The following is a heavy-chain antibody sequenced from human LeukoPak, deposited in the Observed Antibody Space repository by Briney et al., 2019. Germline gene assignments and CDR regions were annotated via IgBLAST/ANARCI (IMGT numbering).Heavy chain of an antibody. D-gene: IGHD6-13*01. Sequence: SETLSLTCAVYGGSFSGYYWSWIRQPPRKGLEWMGEINHSGSTNYNPSLKSRVTISVDTSKKQFSLKLSSVTAADTAVYYCARGKRGYSSSWYDYWGQGTLVTVSS. V-gene: IGHV4-34*01. CDR3: ARGKRGYSSSWYDY. CDR1: GGSFSGYY. J-gene: IGHJ4*02. CDR2: INHSGST.